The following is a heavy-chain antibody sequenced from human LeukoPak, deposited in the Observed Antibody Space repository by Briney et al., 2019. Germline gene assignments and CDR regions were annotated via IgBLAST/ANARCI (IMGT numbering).Heavy chain of an antibody. J-gene: IGHJ3*02. Sequence: GGSLRLSCAASGFIFSNYNMHWVRQAPGKGLEWVAAILYDGSKKYYADSVKGRFTISRDNSKNTLYLQMNSLRAEDTAVYYCAKERQQYYDSSGYYYVDAFDIWGQGTMVTVSS. CDR3: AKERQQYYDSSGYYYVDAFDI. D-gene: IGHD3-22*01. CDR2: ILYDGSKK. CDR1: GFIFSNYN. V-gene: IGHV3-30*18.